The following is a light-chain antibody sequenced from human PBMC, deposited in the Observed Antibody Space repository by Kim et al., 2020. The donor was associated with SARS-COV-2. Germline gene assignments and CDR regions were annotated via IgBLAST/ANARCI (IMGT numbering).Light chain of an antibody. CDR3: QAWDSNTYYV. Sequence: VSPGQTASITCSGDKLDDKDVCWYQQRPGQSPLLIIYQNTKRPAAIPERFSGSKSGKTATLTITGTQATDEAEYFCQAWDSNTYYVFGTGTKVTVL. V-gene: IGLV3-1*01. J-gene: IGLJ1*01. CDR1: KLDDKD. CDR2: QNT.